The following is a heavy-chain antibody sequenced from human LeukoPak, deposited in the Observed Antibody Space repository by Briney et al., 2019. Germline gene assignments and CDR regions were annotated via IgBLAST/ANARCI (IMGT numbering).Heavy chain of an antibody. J-gene: IGHJ6*02. V-gene: IGHV3-74*01. CDR2: INKDGSVI. Sequence: GSLRLSCAASGFTFSSSWIHWVRQAPGKGLVWVSRINKDGSVIDYAESVKGRFSISRDNSKNTLYLQMNSLRAEDTAVYYCARDRPRAVWGQGTTVTVSS. CDR3: ARDRPRAV. CDR1: GFTFSSSW.